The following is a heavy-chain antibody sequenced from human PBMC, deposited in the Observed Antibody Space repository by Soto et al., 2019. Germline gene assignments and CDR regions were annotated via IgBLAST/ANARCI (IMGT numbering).Heavy chain of an antibody. CDR1: GGSFSGYY. D-gene: IGHD6-13*01. Sequence: PSLTCAVYGGSFSGYYWSWIRQPPGKGLEWIGEINHSGSTNYNPSLKSRVTISVDTSKNQFSLKLSSVTAADTAVYYCARGRHGAAGLHDAFDIWGQGTMVTVSS. J-gene: IGHJ3*02. CDR3: ARGRHGAAGLHDAFDI. V-gene: IGHV4-34*01. CDR2: INHSGST.